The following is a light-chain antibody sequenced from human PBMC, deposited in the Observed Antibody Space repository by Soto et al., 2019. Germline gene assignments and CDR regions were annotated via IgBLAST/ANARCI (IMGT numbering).Light chain of an antibody. CDR3: QQTYTTPLIT. V-gene: IGKV1-39*01. CDR2: AAV. CDR1: QPISGY. J-gene: IGKJ2*01. Sequence: DVQMTQSPFFLSASVGDRVAITCRASQPISGYLNWYQHKPGRAPKLLVLAAVTLQPGVPPRFSGSGSGTDFNLSISSLEPEDCATYFCQQTYTTPLITFGQGTHLEI.